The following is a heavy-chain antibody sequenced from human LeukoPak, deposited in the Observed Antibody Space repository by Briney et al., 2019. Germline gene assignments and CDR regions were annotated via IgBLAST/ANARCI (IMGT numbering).Heavy chain of an antibody. J-gene: IGHJ6*02. Sequence: GASVKVSCKASGYTFTSYGISWVRQAPGQGLEWMGWISAYNGNTNYAQKLQGRVTMTTDTSTSTAYMELRSLRSDDTAVYYCARDDPPRNYDFWSGYYDYYYYGMDVWGQGTTVTVSS. V-gene: IGHV1-18*01. CDR2: ISAYNGNT. CDR3: ARDDPPRNYDFWSGYYDYYYYGMDV. D-gene: IGHD3-3*01. CDR1: GYTFTSYG.